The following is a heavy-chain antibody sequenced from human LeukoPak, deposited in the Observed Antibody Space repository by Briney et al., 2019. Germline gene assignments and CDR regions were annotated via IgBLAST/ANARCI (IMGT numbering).Heavy chain of an antibody. CDR1: GFTFSSYW. CDR3: TTFDYGDLNFDY. J-gene: IGHJ4*02. CDR2: IKSKTDGGTT. V-gene: IGHV3-15*01. D-gene: IGHD4-17*01. Sequence: TAGGSLRLSCAASGFTFSSYWMHWVRQAPGKGLEWVGRIKSKTDGGTTDYAAPVKGRFTISRDDSKNTLYLQMNSLKTEDTAVYYCTTFDYGDLNFDYWGQGTLVTVSS.